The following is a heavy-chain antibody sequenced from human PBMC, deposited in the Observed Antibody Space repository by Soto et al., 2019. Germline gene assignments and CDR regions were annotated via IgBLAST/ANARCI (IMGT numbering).Heavy chain of an antibody. CDR1: GDSISSDNYF. CDR3: AREVNVVALSDAFDI. J-gene: IGHJ3*02. D-gene: IGHD2-8*01. V-gene: IGHV4-30-4*01. Sequence: QVQLQESGPGLVKPSQTLSLICTVSGDSISSDNYFWSWIRNPPGQGLEWIGYISNRGTPYSNPSLKSRVTISLDTSKNRFSLDMYSVTAADTAVYYCAREVNVVALSDAFDIWGQGTMVTVSS. CDR2: ISNRGTP.